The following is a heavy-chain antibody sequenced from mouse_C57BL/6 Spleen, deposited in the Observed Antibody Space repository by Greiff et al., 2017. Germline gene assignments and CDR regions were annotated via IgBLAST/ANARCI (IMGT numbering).Heavy chain of an antibody. D-gene: IGHD1-1*01. V-gene: IGHV5-16*01. CDR2: INYDGSST. Sequence: EVQLVESEGGLVQPGSSMKLSCTASGFTFSDYYMAWVRQVPEKGLEWVANINYDGSSTYYLDSLKSRFIISRDNAKNILYLQMSSLKSEDTATYYCAREDYYGSSSWFAYWGQGTLVTVSA. CDR3: AREDYYGSSSWFAY. J-gene: IGHJ3*01. CDR1: GFTFSDYY.